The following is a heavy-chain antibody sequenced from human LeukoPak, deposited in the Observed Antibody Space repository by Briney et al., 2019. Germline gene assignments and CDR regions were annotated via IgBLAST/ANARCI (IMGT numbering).Heavy chain of an antibody. CDR2: ISGSGGST. CDR1: GFTFSSYA. V-gene: IGHV3-23*01. Sequence: PGGSLRLSCAASGFTFSSYAMSWVRQAPGKGLEWVSAISGSGGSTYYADSVKGRFTISRDNSKNTLYLQMNSLRAEDTAVYYCAKDNVLMVYAPARWYFDLWGRGTLVTVSS. D-gene: IGHD2-8*01. J-gene: IGHJ2*01. CDR3: AKDNVLMVYAPARWYFDL.